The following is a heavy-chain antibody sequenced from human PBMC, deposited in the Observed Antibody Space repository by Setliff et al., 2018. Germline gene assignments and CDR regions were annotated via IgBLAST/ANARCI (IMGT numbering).Heavy chain of an antibody. Sequence: EASVKVSCKASGYTFTRYYMHWVRQAPGQGLEWMGIIDPSGGYTNYAQKFQGRVTMTRDPSTSTVYMELSSLRSEDTAVYYCARAPLESGYNYGQGHYFDYWGQGTLVTVSS. CDR1: GYTFTRYY. CDR3: ARAPLESGYNYGQGHYFDY. CDR2: IDPSGGYT. V-gene: IGHV1-46*01. J-gene: IGHJ4*02. D-gene: IGHD5-18*01.